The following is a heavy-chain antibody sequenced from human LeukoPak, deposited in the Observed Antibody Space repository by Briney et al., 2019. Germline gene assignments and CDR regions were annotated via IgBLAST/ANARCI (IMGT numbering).Heavy chain of an antibody. CDR1: GFTFSSYW. D-gene: IGHD1-14*01. V-gene: IGHV3-74*01. J-gene: IGHJ4*02. CDR2: INSDGSST. CDR3: ARVSNRWRYFDY. Sequence: GSLRLSCAASGFTFSSYWMHWVRQAPGKGLVWVSRINSDGSSTSYADSVKGRFTISRDNAKNTLYLQMNSLRAEDTAVYYCARVSNRWRYFDYWGQGTLVTVSS.